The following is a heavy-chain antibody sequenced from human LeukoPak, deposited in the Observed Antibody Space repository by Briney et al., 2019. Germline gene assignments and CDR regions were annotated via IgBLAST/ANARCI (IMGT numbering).Heavy chain of an antibody. Sequence: SVKVSCKASGGTFSSDAISWVRQAPGQGLEWMGRIIPIFGIANYAQKFQGRVTITADKSTSTAYMELSSLRSDDTAVYYCARDRYNWNDDPNWFDPWGQGTLVTVSS. CDR3: ARDRYNWNDDPNWFDP. V-gene: IGHV1-69*04. CDR2: IIPIFGIA. J-gene: IGHJ5*02. D-gene: IGHD1-20*01. CDR1: GGTFSSDA.